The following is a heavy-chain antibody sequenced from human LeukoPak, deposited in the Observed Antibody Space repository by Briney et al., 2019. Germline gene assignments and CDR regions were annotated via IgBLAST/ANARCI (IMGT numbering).Heavy chain of an antibody. J-gene: IGHJ4*02. Sequence: SQTLSLTCAISGDSVSTNNAGWNWIRQSPSRGLEWLGRTYYSSNWYNDYAVSVKSRITINPDTSKNQFSLNLNSVTAADTAVYYCARVSDWNDFDYWGQGTLVTVSS. CDR3: ARVSDWNDFDY. D-gene: IGHD1-1*01. V-gene: IGHV6-1*01. CDR2: TYYSSNWYN. CDR1: GDSVSTNNAG.